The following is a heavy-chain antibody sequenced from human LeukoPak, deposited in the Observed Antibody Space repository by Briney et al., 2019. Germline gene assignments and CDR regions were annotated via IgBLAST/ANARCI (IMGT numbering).Heavy chain of an antibody. J-gene: IGHJ6*03. CDR3: ARDTYGSGRYYYYYYYMDV. V-gene: IGHV3-48*01. CDR2: ITFSSSII. Sequence: GGSLRLSCAASGFTFSSYSMNWVRQAPGKGLEWVSYITFSSSIIYYADSVRGRFTISRDNAKNSLYLQMNSLRAEDTAVYYCARDTYGSGRYYYYYYYMDVWGKGTTVTVSS. D-gene: IGHD3-10*01. CDR1: GFTFSSYS.